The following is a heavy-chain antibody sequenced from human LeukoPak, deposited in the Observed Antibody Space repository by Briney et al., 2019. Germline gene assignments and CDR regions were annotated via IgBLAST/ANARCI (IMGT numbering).Heavy chain of an antibody. CDR1: GYSISSGYY. J-gene: IGHJ5*02. Sequence: KPSETLSLTCAVSGYSISSGYYWGWIRQPPGKGLEWIGSIYHSGSTYYKPSLKSRVTISVDTSKNQFSLKLSSVTAADTAVYYCARHPMVRGVIIKFDPWGQGTLVTVSS. D-gene: IGHD3-10*01. V-gene: IGHV4-38-2*01. CDR2: IYHSGST. CDR3: ARHPMVRGVIIKFDP.